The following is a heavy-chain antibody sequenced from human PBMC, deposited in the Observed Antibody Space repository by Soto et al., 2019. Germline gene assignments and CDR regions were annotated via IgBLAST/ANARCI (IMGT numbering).Heavy chain of an antibody. CDR1: GGSFSGYY. V-gene: IGHV4-34*01. CDR3: ARIQRRYDFWSGYVLDY. CDR2: INHSGST. Sequence: SETLSLTCAVYGGSFSGYYWSWIRQPPGKGLEWIGEINHSGSTNYNPSLKSRVTISVDTSKNQFSLKLSSVTAADTAVYYCARIQRRYDFWSGYVLDYWGQGTLVTVSS. J-gene: IGHJ4*02. D-gene: IGHD3-3*01.